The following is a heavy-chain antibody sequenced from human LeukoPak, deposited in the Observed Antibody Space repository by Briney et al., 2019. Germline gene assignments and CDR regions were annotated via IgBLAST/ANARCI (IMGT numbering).Heavy chain of an antibody. Sequence: SETLSLTCAVYGGSFSGYYWSWIRQPPGKGLEWIGEINHSGSTNYNPSLKSRVTISVDTSKNQFSLKLSSVTAADTAVYCCARLPYYYGSGVDAFDIWGQGTMVTVSS. CDR2: INHSGST. J-gene: IGHJ3*02. CDR1: GGSFSGYY. CDR3: ARLPYYYGSGVDAFDI. D-gene: IGHD3-10*01. V-gene: IGHV4-34*01.